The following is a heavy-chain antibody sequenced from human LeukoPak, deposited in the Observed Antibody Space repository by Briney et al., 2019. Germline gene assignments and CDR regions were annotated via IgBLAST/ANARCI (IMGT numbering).Heavy chain of an antibody. CDR3: AKDAIKRITMVRGVITPNWFDP. CDR2: ISGDGSTT. V-gene: IGHV3-74*01. J-gene: IGHJ5*02. CDR1: GFTFRSDW. Sequence: GGSLRLSCAASGFTFRSDWMHWVRQPPGKGPEWISRISGDGSTTTYADSVKGRFTISRDNSKNTLYLQMNSLRAEDTAVYYCAKDAIKRITMVRGVITPNWFDPWGQGTLSPSPQ. D-gene: IGHD3-10*01.